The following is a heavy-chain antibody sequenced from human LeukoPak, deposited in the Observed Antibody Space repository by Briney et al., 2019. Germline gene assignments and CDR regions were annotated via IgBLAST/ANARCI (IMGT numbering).Heavy chain of an antibody. D-gene: IGHD6-19*01. V-gene: IGHV3-72*01. CDR3: ARPVYSSGDIDY. CDR2: IRNKADGHTT. J-gene: IGHJ4*02. CDR1: GLIFSDHY. Sequence: GGSLRLSCTASGLIFSDHYMDWVRQAPGKGLEWVGRIRNKADGHTTEYAPSVKGRFTISRDDSKNSLYLQMSSLKTEDTAVYFCARPVYSSGDIDYWGQGTLVTVSS.